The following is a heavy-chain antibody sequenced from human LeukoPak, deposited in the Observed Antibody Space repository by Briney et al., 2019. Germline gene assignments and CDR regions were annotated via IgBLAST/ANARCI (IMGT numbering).Heavy chain of an antibody. D-gene: IGHD6-13*01. Sequence: GGSLRLSCAASGFTFSSYAMNWVRQAPGKGLEWVSAITGSGGRTYYADSVKGRFTISRDNSKNTLYLQMNGLRAEDTAVYYCARVAEAAAFDYWGQGTLVTVSS. CDR3: ARVAEAAAFDY. V-gene: IGHV3-23*01. CDR1: GFTFSSYA. CDR2: ITGSGGRT. J-gene: IGHJ4*02.